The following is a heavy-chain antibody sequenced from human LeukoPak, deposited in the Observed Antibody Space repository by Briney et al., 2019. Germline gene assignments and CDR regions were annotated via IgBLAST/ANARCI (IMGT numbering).Heavy chain of an antibody. CDR1: GGTISSYY. J-gene: IGHJ5*02. D-gene: IGHD6-13*01. V-gene: IGHV4-59*04. Sequence: SETLSLTCTVSGGTISSYYWNWIRQPPGKGLEWIGNIYNSGSTYYNPSLKSRVTISVDTSKNQFSLKLSSVTAADTAVYYCARQAYSSNLGWFDPWGQGTLVTVSS. CDR2: IYNSGST. CDR3: ARQAYSSNLGWFDP.